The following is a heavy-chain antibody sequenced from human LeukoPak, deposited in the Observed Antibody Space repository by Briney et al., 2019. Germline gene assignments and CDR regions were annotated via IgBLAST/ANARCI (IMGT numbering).Heavy chain of an antibody. CDR1: GFTFTSYW. Sequence: PGGTLRLSCAASGFTFTSYWIGWVRQMPGKGLEWMRIIYPGDSDTRYSPSFQGQVTISADKSISTAYLQWSSLKASDTAMYYCASPRDYYDSSGPSAFDIWGQGTMVTVSS. CDR2: IYPGDSDT. J-gene: IGHJ3*02. CDR3: ASPRDYYDSSGPSAFDI. V-gene: IGHV5-51*01. D-gene: IGHD3-22*01.